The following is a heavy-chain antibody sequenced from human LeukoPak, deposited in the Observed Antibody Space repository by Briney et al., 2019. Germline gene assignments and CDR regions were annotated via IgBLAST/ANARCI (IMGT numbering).Heavy chain of an antibody. V-gene: IGHV4-59*01. D-gene: IGHD3-22*01. Sequence: PSETLSLTCTVSGGSISSYYWSWIRQPPGKGLEWIGYIYNSGRTNYNPSLRSRVTISVDTSKKQFSLELSSVTAADTAVYYCATSSHDLLDTDYWGQGTLVTVSS. J-gene: IGHJ4*02. CDR2: IYNSGRT. CDR3: ATSSHDLLDTDY. CDR1: GGSISSYY.